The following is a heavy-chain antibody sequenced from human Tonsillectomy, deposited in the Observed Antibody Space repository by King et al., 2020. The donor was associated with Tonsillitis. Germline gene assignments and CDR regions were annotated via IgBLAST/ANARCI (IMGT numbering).Heavy chain of an antibody. CDR1: GGSFSGYY. J-gene: IGHJ5*02. CDR3: ARVPYYDFWSGTGNWFDP. D-gene: IGHD3-3*01. V-gene: IGHV4-34*01. CDR2: INHSGST. Sequence: VQLQQWGAGLLKPSETLSLTCAVYGGSFSGYYWSWIRQPPGKGLEWIGEINHSGSTNYNPSLKSRVTISVDTSKNQFSLKLSSVTAADTAVYYCARVPYYDFWSGTGNWFDPWGQGTLVTVSS.